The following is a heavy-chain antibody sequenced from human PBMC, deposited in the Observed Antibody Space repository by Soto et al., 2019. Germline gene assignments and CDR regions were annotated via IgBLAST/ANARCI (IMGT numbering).Heavy chain of an antibody. V-gene: IGHV1-69*11. CDR1: GRTFSSSG. D-gene: IGHD5-18*01. CDR2: IVPSLDTT. Sequence: QVHLVQSGTEVKKPGSSVKVSCKASGRTFSSSGFSCVRQAPGQGLEWMGMIVPSLDTTNYAQKFQSRVTITADEVTSTAYMELRSLRSEDTAVYYCARWPQPRYTADPYAVDVWGQGTRVIVSS. J-gene: IGHJ6*01. CDR3: ARWPQPRYTADPYAVDV.